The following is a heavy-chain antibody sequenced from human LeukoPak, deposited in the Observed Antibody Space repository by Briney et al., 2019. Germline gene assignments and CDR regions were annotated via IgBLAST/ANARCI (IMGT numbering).Heavy chain of an antibody. CDR1: GFTFSSYW. V-gene: IGHV3-7*01. J-gene: IGHJ5*02. Sequence: GGSLRLSCAASGFTFSSYWMSWVRQAPGKGLEWVANIKQDGSEKYYVDSVKGRFTISRDNAKNSLYLQMNSLETEDKAVYYCTRNSGSHPWGQGTLVTVSS. CDR3: TRNSGSHP. D-gene: IGHD1-26*01. CDR2: IKQDGSEK.